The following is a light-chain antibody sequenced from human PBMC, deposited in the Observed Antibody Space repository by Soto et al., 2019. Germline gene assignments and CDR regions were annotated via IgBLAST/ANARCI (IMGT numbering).Light chain of an antibody. CDR2: DAS. V-gene: IGKV3-11*01. J-gene: IGKJ4*01. Sequence: EIVLTQSPATLSLSPGERATLSCRASQSVNKYLAWYQQKPGQAPRLLIYDASTRATGIPARFSGSGSGTDFTLTISSLESEDFAVYYCQQRSDWLTFGGGTKVEI. CDR3: QQRSDWLT. CDR1: QSVNKY.